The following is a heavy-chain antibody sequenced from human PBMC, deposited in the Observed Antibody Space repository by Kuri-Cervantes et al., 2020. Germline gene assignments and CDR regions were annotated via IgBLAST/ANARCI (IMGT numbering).Heavy chain of an antibody. D-gene: IGHD3-10*01. CDR3: VRVLGLEEYNWFDP. Sequence: GESLKISCKTSGYSFTNYWLGWVRQKPGKGLELMGIIYPGDSDTRYNPSFQGQVTLSVDKSISTACLQWRNLKASDTAIYYCVRVLGLEEYNWFDPWGQGTLVTVSS. J-gene: IGHJ5*02. CDR2: IYPGDSDT. CDR1: GYSFTNYW. V-gene: IGHV5-51*01.